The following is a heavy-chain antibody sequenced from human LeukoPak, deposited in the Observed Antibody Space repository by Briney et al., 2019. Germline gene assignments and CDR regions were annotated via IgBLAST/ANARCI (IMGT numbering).Heavy chain of an antibody. CDR1: GYTFTSYY. J-gene: IGHJ4*02. CDR2: INPNSGGT. CDR3: ARGSKSITIFGVVNRGPFNY. D-gene: IGHD3-3*01. V-gene: IGHV1-2*02. Sequence: GASVKVSCKASGYTFTSYYMHWVRQAPGQGLEWMGWINPNSGGTNYAQKFQGRVTMTRDTSISTAYMELSRLRSDDTAVYYCARGSKSITIFGVVNRGPFNYWGQGTLVTVSS.